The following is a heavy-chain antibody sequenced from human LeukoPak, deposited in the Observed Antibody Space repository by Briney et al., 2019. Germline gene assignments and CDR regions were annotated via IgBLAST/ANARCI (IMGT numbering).Heavy chain of an antibody. Sequence: SETLSLTCTVSGGSISSYYWSWIRQPPGKGLEWIGDIYYSGRSAYNPSLKSRATISVDTSKNQFSLKLISVTAADTAVYYCARHFPGESKVDYWGQGTLITVSS. CDR1: GGSISSYY. V-gene: IGHV4-59*08. CDR2: IYYSGRS. CDR3: ARHFPGESKVDY. J-gene: IGHJ4*02. D-gene: IGHD3-16*01.